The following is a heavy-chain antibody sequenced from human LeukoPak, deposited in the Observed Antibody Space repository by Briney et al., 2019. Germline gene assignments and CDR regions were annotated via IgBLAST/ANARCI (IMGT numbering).Heavy chain of an antibody. D-gene: IGHD6-19*01. Sequence: SETLSLTCTVSGGSISSYYWSWIRQPPGKGLEWMGYIYYSGSTNYNPSLKSRVTISVDTSKNQFSLKLSSVTAADTAVYYCARQSPNIAVAGEIDYWGQGTLVTVSS. CDR2: IYYSGST. CDR3: ARQSPNIAVAGEIDY. J-gene: IGHJ4*02. CDR1: GGSISSYY. V-gene: IGHV4-59*08.